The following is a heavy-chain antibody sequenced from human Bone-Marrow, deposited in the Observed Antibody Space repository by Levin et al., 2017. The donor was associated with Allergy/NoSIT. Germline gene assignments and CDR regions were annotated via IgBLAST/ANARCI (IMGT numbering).Heavy chain of an antibody. J-gene: IGHJ4*02. CDR2: INPSGGST. D-gene: IGHD4-17*01. Sequence: ASVKVSCKASGYTFTSYYMHWVRQAPGQGLEWMGIINPSGGSTSYAQKFQGRVTMTRDTSTSTVYMELSSLRSEDTAVYYCARDSATVTNRAMTNIDYWGQGTLVTVSS. CDR1: GYTFTSYY. CDR3: ARDSATVTNRAMTNIDY. V-gene: IGHV1-46*01.